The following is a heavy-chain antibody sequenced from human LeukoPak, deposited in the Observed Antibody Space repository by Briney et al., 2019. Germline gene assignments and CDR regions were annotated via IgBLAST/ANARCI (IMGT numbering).Heavy chain of an antibody. J-gene: IGHJ5*02. D-gene: IGHD5-18*01. V-gene: IGHV4-61*02. Sequence: SQTLSLTCTVSGGSISRGSYYWSWIRQPAGKGLEWIGRIYTSGSTNYNPSLKSRVSISVDTSKNQFSLKLSSVTAADTAVYYCAREPWIPDTPNWFDPWGQGTLVTVSS. CDR2: IYTSGST. CDR1: GGSISRGSYY. CDR3: AREPWIPDTPNWFDP.